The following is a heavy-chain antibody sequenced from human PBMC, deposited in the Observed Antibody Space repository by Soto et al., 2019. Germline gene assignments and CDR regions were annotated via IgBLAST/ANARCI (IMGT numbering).Heavy chain of an antibody. D-gene: IGHD6-19*01. J-gene: IGHJ4*02. CDR3: ARVPQWLSDY. Sequence: EGQLVESGGGLVQPGGSLRLSCAASGFTFSSYWMHWVRQAPGKGLVWVSRINNDGSSTNYANSVKGRFIITRDNTKNTLYLQMNSLRAEDTAVYYCARVPQWLSDYWGQVTLVTVSS. CDR1: GFTFSSYW. CDR2: INNDGSST. V-gene: IGHV3-74*01.